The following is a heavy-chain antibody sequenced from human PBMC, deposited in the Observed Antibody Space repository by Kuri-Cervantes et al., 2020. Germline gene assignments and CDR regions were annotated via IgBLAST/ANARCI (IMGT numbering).Heavy chain of an antibody. J-gene: IGHJ4*02. CDR2: IWYDGRNK. V-gene: IGHV3-33*08. CDR1: GFTFTSYA. D-gene: IGHD3-22*01. CDR3: ARDSYDSSGTEDY. Sequence: GESLKISCEASGFTFTSYAMHWVRQAPGKGLEWVAVIWYDGRNKYYADSVKGRFAISRDNSKKTLYLQMSSLRAEDTAVYYCARDSYDSSGTEDYWGQGTLATVSS.